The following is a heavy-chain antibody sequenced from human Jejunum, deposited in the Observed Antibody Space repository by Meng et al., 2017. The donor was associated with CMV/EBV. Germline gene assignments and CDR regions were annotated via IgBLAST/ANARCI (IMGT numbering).Heavy chain of an antibody. V-gene: IGHV4-59*01. D-gene: IGHD6-19*01. CDR2: IYDSGSA. J-gene: IGHJ4*02. CDR3: ARGHWLVYYFDY. CDR1: GDSSSEYY. Sequence: WAVSGDSSSEYYRAWIRQSPGEGLGWIGYIYDSGSANYDPSLKSRVTISVDTSKNQFSLKRSSVTAADTAVYYCARGHWLVYYFDYWGQGTLVTVSS.